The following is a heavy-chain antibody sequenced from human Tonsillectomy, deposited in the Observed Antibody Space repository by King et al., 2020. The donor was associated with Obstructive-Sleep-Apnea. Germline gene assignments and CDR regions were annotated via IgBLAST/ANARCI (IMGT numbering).Heavy chain of an antibody. CDR3: AREASEQWDESDWFDP. V-gene: IGHV1-46*01. J-gene: IGHJ5*02. D-gene: IGHD6-19*01. Sequence: QLVQSGAEVKRPGASVKVSCKASGYTFTKYYIHWVRQAPGQGLEWMGMINPSGGSTNHAQKFQGRVTITRDTSTSTVYMELNSLRSEDTAVYYCAREASEQWDESDWFDPWGQGTLVTVSS. CDR2: INPSGGST. CDR1: GYTFTKYY.